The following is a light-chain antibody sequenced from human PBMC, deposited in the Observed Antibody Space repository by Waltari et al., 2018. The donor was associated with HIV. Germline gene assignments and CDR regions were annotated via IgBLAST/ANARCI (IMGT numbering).Light chain of an antibody. Sequence: EIVLTQSPATLSLSPGERATLSCRASQSVRTSLAWYQQKPGRAPRLLLYDASKRATGIPARFSGSGSGTDFTLIINTLEPEDFAVYYCQQRSNWPRTFGQGTRLEIK. CDR3: QQRSNWPRT. CDR2: DAS. J-gene: IGKJ1*01. V-gene: IGKV3-11*01. CDR1: QSVRTS.